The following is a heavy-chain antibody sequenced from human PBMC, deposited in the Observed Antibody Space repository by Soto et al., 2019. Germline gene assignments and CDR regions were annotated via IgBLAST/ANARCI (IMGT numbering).Heavy chain of an antibody. V-gene: IGHV3-48*02. J-gene: IGHJ5*02. CDR2: ISSSSSTI. CDR3: ARATGTTFFYWLDP. D-gene: IGHD1-1*01. Sequence: GGSLRLSCAASGFTFSSYSMNWVRQAPGKGLEWVSYISSSSSTIYYADSVKGRFTISRDNAKNSLYLQMNSLRDEDTAVYYCARATGTTFFYWLDPWGQGTLVTVSS. CDR1: GFTFSSYS.